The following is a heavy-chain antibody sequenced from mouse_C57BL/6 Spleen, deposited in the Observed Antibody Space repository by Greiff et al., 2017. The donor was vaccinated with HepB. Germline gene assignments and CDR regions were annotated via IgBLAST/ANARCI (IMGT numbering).Heavy chain of an antibody. CDR3: TRYYCGSSYGYFDV. Sequence: QVQLQQPGAELVKPGASVKLSCKASGYTFTSYWMHWVKQRPGRGLEWIGRIDPNSGGTKYNEKFKSKATLTVDKPSSSAYMQRSNLTSEDSAVYAGTRYYCGSSYGYFDVWGKGTTVTVSS. J-gene: IGHJ1*03. CDR1: GYTFTSYW. V-gene: IGHV1-72*01. D-gene: IGHD1-1*01. CDR2: IDPNSGGT.